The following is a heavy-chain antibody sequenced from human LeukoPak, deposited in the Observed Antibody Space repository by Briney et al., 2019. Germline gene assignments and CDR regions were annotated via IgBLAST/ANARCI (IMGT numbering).Heavy chain of an antibody. J-gene: IGHJ3*02. V-gene: IGHV3-23*01. CDR1: GFTFTTCA. D-gene: IGHD2-2*01. Sequence: PGGSLRLSCSASGFTFTTCAMSWVRQAPGKGLEWVSAISGSGSSTYYADSVKGRFTISRDNSKNTLFLQMNSLRAEDTAVYYCAKGYCSSSSCYSYAFDIWGQGTVVTVSS. CDR3: AKGYCSSSSCYSYAFDI. CDR2: ISGSGSST.